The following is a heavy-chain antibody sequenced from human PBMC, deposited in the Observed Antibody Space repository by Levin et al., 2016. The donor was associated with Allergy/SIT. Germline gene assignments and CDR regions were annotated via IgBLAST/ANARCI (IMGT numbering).Heavy chain of an antibody. V-gene: IGHV3-66*02. D-gene: IGHD6-6*01. J-gene: IGHJ6*03. Sequence: WIRQPPGKGLEWVSVIHSGGTTYSAASVKGRFTISRDNSKNTVYLQMNSLRVADTAVYFCARGLEDSSSALYYYYYYMDVWGKGTTVTVSS. CDR3: ARGLEDSSSALYYYYYYMDV. CDR2: IHSGGTT.